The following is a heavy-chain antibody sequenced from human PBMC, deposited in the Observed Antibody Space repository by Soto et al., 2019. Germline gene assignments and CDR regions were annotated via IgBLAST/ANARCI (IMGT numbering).Heavy chain of an antibody. Sequence: GPLRLSCAASVFTFSHYGIHWVRQAPGKGLEWLAVIPYDGSNKHYADSVKGRFTVSRDNSKNTLYLQMNSLRAEDTAVYFCARYSGKYQGPIDYWGQGTLVTVSS. D-gene: IGHD1-26*01. V-gene: IGHV3-30*03. CDR2: IPYDGSNK. J-gene: IGHJ4*02. CDR1: VFTFSHYG. CDR3: ARYSGKYQGPIDY.